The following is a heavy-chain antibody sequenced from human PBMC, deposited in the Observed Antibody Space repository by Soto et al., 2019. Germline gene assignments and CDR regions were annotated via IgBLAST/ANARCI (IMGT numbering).Heavy chain of an antibody. J-gene: IGHJ5*02. CDR2: ISASGSTI. Sequence: PGGPLRLSCEATGFSFSNSEMNWVRQPARKGLEWISYISASGSTIYYAGSVKGRFTVSRDNAKNRLYRQMTGLRGESTALYYYTREAGVGTVRWYDPWGPGTLVTVSS. CDR3: TREAGVGTVRWYDP. CDR1: GFSFSNSE. D-gene: IGHD2-8*01. V-gene: IGHV3-48*03.